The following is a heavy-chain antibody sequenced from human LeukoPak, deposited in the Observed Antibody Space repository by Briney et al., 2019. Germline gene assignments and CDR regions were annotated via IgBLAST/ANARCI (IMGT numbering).Heavy chain of an antibody. J-gene: IGHJ4*02. Sequence: GGSLRLSCAASGFTFSSYGMHWVRQAPGKGLEWVAFIRYDGSNKYYADSVKGRFTISRDNSKNTLYLQMNSLRAEDTAVYYWGGGVCSSTSCRPYYFDYWGQGTLVTVSS. V-gene: IGHV3-30*02. CDR3: GGGVCSSTSCRPYYFDY. CDR2: IRYDGSNK. D-gene: IGHD2-2*01. CDR1: GFTFSSYG.